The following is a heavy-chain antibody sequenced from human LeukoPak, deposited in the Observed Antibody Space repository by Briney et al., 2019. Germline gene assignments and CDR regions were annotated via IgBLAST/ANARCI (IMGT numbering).Heavy chain of an antibody. CDR3: ASLEYYADY. J-gene: IGHJ4*02. Sequence: SETLSLTCTVSGGSISSYYWSWIRQPPGKGLEWIGYIYYSGSTNYNPSLKSRVTISVDTSKNQFSLKLSSVTAADTAVYYCASLEYYADYWGQGTLVTVSS. CDR2: IYYSGST. CDR1: GGSISSYY. V-gene: IGHV4-59*01.